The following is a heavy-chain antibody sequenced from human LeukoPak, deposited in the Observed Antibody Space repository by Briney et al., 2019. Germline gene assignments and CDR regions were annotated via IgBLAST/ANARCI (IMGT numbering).Heavy chain of an antibody. CDR2: IYYSGST. CDR3: ARSYTAMVVAFDY. CDR1: GGSISSYY. D-gene: IGHD5-18*01. V-gene: IGHV4-59*08. J-gene: IGHJ4*02. Sequence: SETLSLTCTVSGGSISSYYWSCIRQPPGKGLEWIGYIYYSGSTNYNPSLKSRVTISVDTSKNQFSLKLSSVTAADTAVYYCARSYTAMVVAFDYWGQGTLVTVSS.